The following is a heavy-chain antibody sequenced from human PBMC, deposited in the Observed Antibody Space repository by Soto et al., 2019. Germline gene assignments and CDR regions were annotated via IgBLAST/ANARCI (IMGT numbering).Heavy chain of an antibody. CDR2: IIPIFGTA. D-gene: IGHD3-3*01. V-gene: IGHV1-69*13. CDR3: ARAEFFKYYDFWSGYYNYGMDV. Sequence: SVKVSCKASGGTFSSYAISWVRQAPGQGLEWMGGIIPIFGTANYAQKFQGRVTITADESTSTAYMELSSLRSEDTAVYYCARAEFFKYYDFWSGYYNYGMDVWGQGTTVTVSS. J-gene: IGHJ6*02. CDR1: GGTFSSYA.